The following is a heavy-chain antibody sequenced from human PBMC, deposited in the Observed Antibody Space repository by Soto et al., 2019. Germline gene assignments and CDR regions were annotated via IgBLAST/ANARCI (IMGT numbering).Heavy chain of an antibody. V-gene: IGHV1-2*02. D-gene: IGHD4-17*01. CDR1: GYTFTGYY. Sequence: QVQLVQSGAEVKKPGASVKVSCKASGYTFTGYYMHWVRQAPGQGLEWMGWINPNSGGTNYAQKFQGRVTMTRDTSISTAYMELSRLRSDDTAVYYCARDPYGDYHAKAFDPWGQGTLVTVSS. CDR3: ARDPYGDYHAKAFDP. CDR2: INPNSGGT. J-gene: IGHJ5*02.